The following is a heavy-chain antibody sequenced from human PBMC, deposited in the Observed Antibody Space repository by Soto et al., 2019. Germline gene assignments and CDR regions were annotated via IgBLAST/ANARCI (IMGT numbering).Heavy chain of an antibody. CDR3: ARSNPPEYYDSSRDAFDI. Sequence: SETLSLTCTVSGGSISSYYWSWIRQPPGKGLEWIGYIYYSGSTNYKPSLKSRVTISLDTSKNQFSLKLSSVTAVDTAVYYCARSNPPEYYDSSRDAFDIWGQGTMVTVS. CDR2: IYYSGST. CDR1: GGSISSYY. D-gene: IGHD3-22*01. V-gene: IGHV4-59*01. J-gene: IGHJ3*02.